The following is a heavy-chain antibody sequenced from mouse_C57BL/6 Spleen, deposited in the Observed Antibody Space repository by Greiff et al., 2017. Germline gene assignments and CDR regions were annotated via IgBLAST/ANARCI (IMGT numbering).Heavy chain of an antibody. CDR1: GYAFSSYW. J-gene: IGHJ2*01. CDR2: IYPGDGDT. D-gene: IGHD1-1*01. Sequence: QVQLQQSGAELVKPGASVKISCKASGYAFSSYWMNWVKQRPGKGLEWIGQIYPGDGDTNYNGKFKGKATLNADKASSTAYMQLSSLTSEDSAVYFCAREGYYGSFDYWGQGTTLTVSS. CDR3: AREGYYGSFDY. V-gene: IGHV1-80*01.